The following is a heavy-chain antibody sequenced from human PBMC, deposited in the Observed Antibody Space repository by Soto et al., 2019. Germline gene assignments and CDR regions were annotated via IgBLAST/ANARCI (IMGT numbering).Heavy chain of an antibody. CDR3: ARGARFLEWLSFDH. CDR1: GDTFNKYA. J-gene: IGHJ4*02. V-gene: IGHV1-69*12. CDR2: IIPICGTA. Sequence: QVQLEQSGAEVKTLGSSVKVSCKASGDTFNKYAISWVRQAPGQGLEWMGGIIPICGTAHYAPQFQDIVTITADEATSTAYMELTSLKSDDTAVYFCARGARFLEWLSFDHWGQGTLVTVSS. D-gene: IGHD3-3*01.